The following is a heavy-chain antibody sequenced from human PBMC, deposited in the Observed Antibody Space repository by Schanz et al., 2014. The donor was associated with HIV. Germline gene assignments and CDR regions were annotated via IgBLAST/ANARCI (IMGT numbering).Heavy chain of an antibody. V-gene: IGHV3-11*01. J-gene: IGHJ4*02. CDR1: GFTFTDNY. CDR2: ISVNGATR. D-gene: IGHD1-26*01. Sequence: VQLVGSGGGLVKPGGSLRLSCAASGFTFTDNYMSWVRQAPGKGLDWLSYISVNGATREYADSVKGRFTISRDNSKNTLYLQMNSLRAEDAAVYYCAKAKGSYSATTFYFDFWGQGTLVTVSS. CDR3: AKAKGSYSATTFYFDF.